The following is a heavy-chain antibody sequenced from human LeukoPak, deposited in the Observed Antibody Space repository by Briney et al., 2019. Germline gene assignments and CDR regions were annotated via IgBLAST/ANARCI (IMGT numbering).Heavy chain of an antibody. CDR2: ISSSSSYI. D-gene: IGHD6-19*01. Sequence: GGSLRLSCAASGFTFSSYSMNWVHQAPGKGLEWVSSISSSSSYIYYADSVKGRFTISRDNAKNSLYLQMNSLRAEDTAVYYCAREVIAVAGFDYWGQGTLVTVSS. CDR3: AREVIAVAGFDY. V-gene: IGHV3-21*01. J-gene: IGHJ4*02. CDR1: GFTFSSYS.